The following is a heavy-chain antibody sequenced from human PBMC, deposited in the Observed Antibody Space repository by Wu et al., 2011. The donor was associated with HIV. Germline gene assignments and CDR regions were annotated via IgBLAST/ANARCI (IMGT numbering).Heavy chain of an antibody. D-gene: IGHD6-13*01. CDR3: AVGSSWLNWFDP. J-gene: IGHJ5*02. V-gene: IGHV1-69*05. CDR2: IIPIFGTA. CDR1: GGTFSSYT. Sequence: QVQLVQSGAEVEKPGSSVKVSCKASGGTFSSYTMSWVRQAPGQGLEWMGGIIPIFGTANYAQKFQGRVTITTDESTSTAYMELSSLRSEDTAVYYCAVGSSWLNWFDPWGQGTLVTVSS.